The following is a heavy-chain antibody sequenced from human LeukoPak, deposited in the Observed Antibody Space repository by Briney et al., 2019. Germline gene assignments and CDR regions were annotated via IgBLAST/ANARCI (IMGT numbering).Heavy chain of an antibody. J-gene: IGHJ4*02. CDR2: INSDGSST. Sequence: GGSLRLSCAASGFTFSRYWMHWVRQAPGKGLVWVSRINSDGSSTSYADSAKGRFTTSRDNAKNSLYLQMNSLRAEDTAVYYCAREFFDREGGTTVLDYWGQGTLVTVSS. D-gene: IGHD1-26*01. V-gene: IGHV3-74*01. CDR1: GFTFSRYW. CDR3: AREFFDREGGTTVLDY.